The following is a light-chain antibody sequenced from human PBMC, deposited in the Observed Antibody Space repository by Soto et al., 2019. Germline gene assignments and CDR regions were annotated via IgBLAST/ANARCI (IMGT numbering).Light chain of an antibody. V-gene: IGLV3-21*04. Sequence: SYELTQPPSVSGAPGKTARITCGGNNIGSKRVHWYQQKPGQAPVLVIYYDSDRPSGIPERFSGSNSANTATLTISRVEAGDEADYYCQVWDSSSQHVVFGGGTKVTVL. CDR3: QVWDSSSQHVV. CDR1: NIGSKR. J-gene: IGLJ2*01. CDR2: YDS.